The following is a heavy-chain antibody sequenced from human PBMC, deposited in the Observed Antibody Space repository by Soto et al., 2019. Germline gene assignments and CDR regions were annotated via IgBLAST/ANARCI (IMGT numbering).Heavy chain of an antibody. CDR3: ARERGYRDYELDAFDI. CDR1: GFTFSSYG. Sequence: PGGSLRLSCAASGFTFSSYGMHWVRQAPGKGLEWVAVIWYDGSNKYYADSVKGRFTISRDNSKNTLYLQMNSLRAEDTAVYYCARERGYRDYELDAFDIWGQGTMVTVSS. D-gene: IGHD5-12*01. CDR2: IWYDGSNK. V-gene: IGHV3-33*01. J-gene: IGHJ3*02.